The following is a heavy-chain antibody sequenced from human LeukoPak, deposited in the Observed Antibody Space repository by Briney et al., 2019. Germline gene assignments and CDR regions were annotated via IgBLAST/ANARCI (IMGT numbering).Heavy chain of an antibody. CDR3: ARVPGPGIAVAGSPHDAFDI. CDR2: IKQDGSET. Sequence: GGSLRLSCAASGFTFSSYWMSWVRQAPGKGLEWVAIIKQDGSETHYVDSVKGRFTISRDNAKNSLYLQMNSLRAEDTAVYYCARVPGPGIAVAGSPHDAFDIWGQGTMVTVSS. V-gene: IGHV3-7*01. D-gene: IGHD6-19*01. CDR1: GFTFSSYW. J-gene: IGHJ3*02.